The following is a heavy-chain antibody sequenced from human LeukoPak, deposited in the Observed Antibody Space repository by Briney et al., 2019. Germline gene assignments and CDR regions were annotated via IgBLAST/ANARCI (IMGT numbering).Heavy chain of an antibody. Sequence: PGGSLRLSCAASGFTSSSYWMHWVRQAPGKGLVWVSRINSDGSSTSYADSVKGRFTISRDNAKNTLYLQMNSLRAEDTAVYYCARVVAKTMVSHWGQGTLVTVSS. V-gene: IGHV3-74*01. J-gene: IGHJ4*02. CDR3: ARVVAKTMVSH. CDR1: GFTSSSYW. D-gene: IGHD3-10*01. CDR2: INSDGSST.